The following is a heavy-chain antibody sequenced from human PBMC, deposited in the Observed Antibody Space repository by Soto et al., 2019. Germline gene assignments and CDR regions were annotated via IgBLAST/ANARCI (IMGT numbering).Heavy chain of an antibody. CDR2: ILHDGSKK. D-gene: IGHD3-16*01. CDR3: VRDLALMADY. CDR1: GFNLNTYG. J-gene: IGHJ4*02. Sequence: GGSLRLSXVASGFNLNTYGIYWVRQAPGKGLQWVAQILHDGSKKHYADSVRGRFTITRDNSKNTVYLQMDSLRVDDTAMYYCVRDLALMADYWGQGTLVTVSS. V-gene: IGHV3-30*03.